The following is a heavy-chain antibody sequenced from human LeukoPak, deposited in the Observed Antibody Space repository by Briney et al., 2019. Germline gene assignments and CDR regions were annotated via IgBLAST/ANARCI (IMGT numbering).Heavy chain of an antibody. V-gene: IGHV3-7*01. Sequence: GGSLRLSCATSGFTFSSYWMSWVRQAPGKGLEWVANIKQAGSEKYYVDSVKGRFTISRDNAENSLYLQMNSLRAEDTAVYYCARARGFFDYWGQGTLVTVTS. CDR1: GFTFSSYW. J-gene: IGHJ4*02. D-gene: IGHD3-10*01. CDR3: ARARGFFDY. CDR2: IKQAGSEK.